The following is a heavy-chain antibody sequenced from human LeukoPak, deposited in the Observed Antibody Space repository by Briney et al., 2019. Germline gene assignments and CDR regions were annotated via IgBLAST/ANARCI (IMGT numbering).Heavy chain of an antibody. CDR1: GFTFSTYA. Sequence: GGSLRLSCTASGFTFSTYATHWVRQAPGKGLEYVSGISGNGRSTFYASSVKGRFTVSRDNSKDKLYLQMGSLRAEDMAVYYCTRDIGRLRGDAFDFWGQGTMVTVSS. CDR2: ISGNGRST. J-gene: IGHJ3*01. CDR3: TRDIGRLRGDAFDF. D-gene: IGHD2-15*01. V-gene: IGHV3-64*01.